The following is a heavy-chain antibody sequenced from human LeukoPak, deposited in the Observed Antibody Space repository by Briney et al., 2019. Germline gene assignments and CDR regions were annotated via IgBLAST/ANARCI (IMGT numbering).Heavy chain of an antibody. CDR2: VDHSGRT. Sequence: SEALSLTCGVYGDSFDNYYWNWIRQFPEKRLEWIGEVDHSGRTTYSPSLQGRVTISVDTSKSQFSLKLNSVTAADTAVYFCAATNYFYGSGSFHKRDSWGQGTLVTVSS. CDR3: AATNYFYGSGSFHKRDS. V-gene: IGHV4-34*01. CDR1: GDSFDNYY. J-gene: IGHJ4*02. D-gene: IGHD3-10*01.